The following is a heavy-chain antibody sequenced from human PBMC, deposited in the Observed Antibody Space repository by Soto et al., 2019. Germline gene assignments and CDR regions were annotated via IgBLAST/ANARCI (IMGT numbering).Heavy chain of an antibody. CDR3: AKTQRPDCSSTSCLGYYYYYMDV. J-gene: IGHJ6*03. V-gene: IGHV3-23*01. Sequence: EVQLLESGGGLVQPGGSLRLSCAASGFTFSSYAMSWVRQAPGKGLEWVSAISGSGGSTYYADSVKGRFTNSRDNSKNTLYLQMNSLRAEDTAVYYCAKTQRPDCSSTSCLGYYYYYMDVWGKGTTVTVSS. D-gene: IGHD2-2*01. CDR2: ISGSGGST. CDR1: GFTFSSYA.